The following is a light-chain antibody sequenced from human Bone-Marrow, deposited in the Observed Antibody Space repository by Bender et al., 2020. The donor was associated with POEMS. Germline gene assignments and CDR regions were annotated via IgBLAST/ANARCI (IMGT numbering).Light chain of an antibody. CDR2: DVT. Sequence: QSALTQPPSASGSPGQSITISCTGTSSDVGGYIYVSWYQQHPGKAPKLIIYDVTNRPSGVSNRFSGSKSGNTASLTISGLQAEDEGDYYCCSYAENVLFGGGTKLTVL. J-gene: IGLJ2*01. CDR1: SSDVGGYIY. CDR3: CSYAENVL. V-gene: IGLV2-14*01.